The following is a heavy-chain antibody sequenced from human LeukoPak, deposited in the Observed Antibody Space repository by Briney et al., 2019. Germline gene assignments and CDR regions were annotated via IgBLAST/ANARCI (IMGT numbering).Heavy chain of an antibody. CDR2: IYYSGST. CDR1: GGSISSYY. V-gene: IGHV4-59*01. D-gene: IGHD3-3*01. J-gene: IGHJ4*02. CDR3: AGAYDFWSGYSAYYFDY. Sequence: SETLSLTCTVSGGSISSYYWSWVRQPPGKGLEWIGYIYYSGSTNYNPSLKSRVTISVDTSKNQFSLKLSSVAAADTAVYYCAGAYDFWSGYSAYYFDYWGQGTLVTVSS.